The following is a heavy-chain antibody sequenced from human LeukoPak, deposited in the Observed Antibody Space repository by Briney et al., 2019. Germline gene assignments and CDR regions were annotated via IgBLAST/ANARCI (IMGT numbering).Heavy chain of an antibody. CDR1: GYTFTGYY. V-gene: IGHV1-2*02. CDR2: INPNSGGT. J-gene: IGHJ4*02. D-gene: IGHD2-2*01. Sequence: ASVKVSCKASGYTFTGYYMHWVRQAPGQGLEWMGWINPNSGGTNYAQKFQGRVTMTRDTSISTAYMELSRLRSDDTAVYYCATNVVLPAAAFDYWGQGTLVTVSS. CDR3: ATNVVLPAAAFDY.